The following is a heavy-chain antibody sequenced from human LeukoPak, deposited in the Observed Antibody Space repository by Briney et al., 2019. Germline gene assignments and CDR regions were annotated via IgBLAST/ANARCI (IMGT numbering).Heavy chain of an antibody. CDR3: VRAPSPXXXNY. D-gene: IGHD3-10*01. V-gene: IGHV4-30-4*08. CDR1: GGSISGSDYY. Sequence: SETLSLTCTVSGGSISGSDYYWSWIRQPPGKGLEWIGYIYYTGSTYYNPSLESRVSISLDTSRNQFSLNLSSVTAADTAVYYCVRAPSPXXXNYWGQGXXVTXSS. CDR2: IYYTGST. J-gene: IGHJ4*02.